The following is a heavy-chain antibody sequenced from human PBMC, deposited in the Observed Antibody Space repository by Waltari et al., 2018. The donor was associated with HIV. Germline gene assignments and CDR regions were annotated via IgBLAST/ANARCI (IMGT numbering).Heavy chain of an antibody. CDR1: GGSISSSSYY. Sequence: QLQLQESGPGLVKPSETLSLTCTVSGGSISSSSYYWGWIRQPPGKGLEWIGSIYYSGSTYYNPSLKSRVTISVDTSKNQFSLKLSSVTAADTAVYYCARDSGRDTAMVTSPYYYGMDVWGQGTTVTVSS. CDR2: IYYSGST. D-gene: IGHD5-18*01. J-gene: IGHJ6*02. CDR3: ARDSGRDTAMVTSPYYYGMDV. V-gene: IGHV4-39*07.